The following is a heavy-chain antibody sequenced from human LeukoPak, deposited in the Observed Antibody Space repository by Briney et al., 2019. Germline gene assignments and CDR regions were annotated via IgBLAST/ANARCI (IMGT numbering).Heavy chain of an antibody. J-gene: IGHJ3*02. V-gene: IGHV4-39*01. CDR2: IYYSGST. Sequence: SETLSLTCAVYGGSFSSYYWGWIRQPPGKGQEWVGSIYYSGSTYYNASLRSRVTISVDTSKNQFSLELSSVTAADTAVYYCARRTTTKGAFDIWGQGTVVIVSS. CDR1: GGSFSSYY. D-gene: IGHD4-17*01. CDR3: ARRTTTKGAFDI.